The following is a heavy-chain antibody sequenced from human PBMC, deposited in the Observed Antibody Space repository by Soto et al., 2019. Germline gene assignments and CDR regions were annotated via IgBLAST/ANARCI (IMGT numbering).Heavy chain of an antibody. J-gene: IGHJ3*02. CDR3: ASTPYGGNSSGAFDI. CDR2: IYHSGST. Sequence: SETLSLTCAVSGGSISSGGYSWSWIRQPPGKGLEWIGYIYHSGSTYYNPSLKSRVTISVDRSKNQFSLKLSSVIAADTAVYYCASTPYGGNSSGAFDIWGQGTMVTASS. D-gene: IGHD2-21*02. CDR1: GGSISSGGYS. V-gene: IGHV4-30-2*01.